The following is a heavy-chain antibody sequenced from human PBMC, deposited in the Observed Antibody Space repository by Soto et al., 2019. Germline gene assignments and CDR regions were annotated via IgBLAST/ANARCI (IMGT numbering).Heavy chain of an antibody. V-gene: IGHV4-31*03. CDR3: ARGGGSTKVDY. D-gene: IGHD2-2*01. Sequence: QVQLQESGPGLVKPSQTLSLTCTVSGGSITSSGYYWSWIRQHPGEGLEWIGFTSNSGSTSYNPSLKSRGTISVDTSSNQFSLHLKSVTAADTAVYYCARGGGSTKVDYWGQGTLVTVSP. CDR1: GGSITSSGYY. J-gene: IGHJ4*02. CDR2: TSNSGST.